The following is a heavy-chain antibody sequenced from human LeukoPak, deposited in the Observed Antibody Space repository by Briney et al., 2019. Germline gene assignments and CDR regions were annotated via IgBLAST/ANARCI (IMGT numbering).Heavy chain of an antibody. D-gene: IGHD6-13*01. CDR2: IIPIFCKA. CDR3: ATGARGYSRSWYVGYYYYYMDV. J-gene: IGHJ6*03. Sequence: ASVTVSCMASGGTFSSYAISWVRQAPGQGLEWMGGIIPIFCKANYPQKLQGSVTITADKSTSTAYMELRSLRSEDTAVYYCATGARGYSRSWYVGYYYYYMDVWGKGTTVTVSS. CDR1: GGTFSSYA. V-gene: IGHV1-69*06.